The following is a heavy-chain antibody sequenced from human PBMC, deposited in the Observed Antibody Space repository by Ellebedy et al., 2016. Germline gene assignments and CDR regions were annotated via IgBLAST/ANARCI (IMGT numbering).Heavy chain of an antibody. Sequence: SGPTLVKPTQTLTLTCTFSGFSLTTSAVVVGWVRQPPGGAPEWLAFIYGNDDKRYSPSLRSRLTITKDTSKNQVVLTLTNMDPVDTATYYCVHRTTVTSVDYWGQGTLVTVSS. V-gene: IGHV2-5*01. CDR1: GFSLTTSAVV. J-gene: IGHJ4*02. CDR2: IYGNDDK. CDR3: VHRTTVTSVDY. D-gene: IGHD4-17*01.